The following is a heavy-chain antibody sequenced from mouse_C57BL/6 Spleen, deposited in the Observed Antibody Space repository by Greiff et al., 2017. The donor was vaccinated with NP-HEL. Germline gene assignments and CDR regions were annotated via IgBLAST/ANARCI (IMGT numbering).Heavy chain of an antibody. D-gene: IGHD2-4*01. CDR2: ISSGSSTI. Sequence: VQLKESGGGLVKPGGSLKLSCAASGFTFSDYGMHWVRQAPEKGLEWVAYISSGSSTIYYADTVKGRFTISRDNAKNTLFLQMTSLRSEDTAMYYCAREIYDYDEDYYAMDYWGQGTSVTVSS. CDR3: AREIYDYDEDYYAMDY. J-gene: IGHJ4*01. V-gene: IGHV5-17*01. CDR1: GFTFSDYG.